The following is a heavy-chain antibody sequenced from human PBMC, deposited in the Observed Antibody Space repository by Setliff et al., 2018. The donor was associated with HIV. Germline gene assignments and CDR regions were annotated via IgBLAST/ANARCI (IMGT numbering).Heavy chain of an antibody. CDR1: GYNFTGYH. CDR3: ARDPTGPTGEDY. CDR2: DNPDSVVL. J-gene: IGHJ4*02. Sequence: EASVKVSCKASGYNFTGYHIHWVRQAPGQGLEWMGWDNPDSVVLKSAQKFQGRVTMTGDTSTSTVYMELSSLRSEDTAVYYCARDPTGPTGEDYWGQGTLVTVSS. V-gene: IGHV1-2*02. D-gene: IGHD1-1*01.